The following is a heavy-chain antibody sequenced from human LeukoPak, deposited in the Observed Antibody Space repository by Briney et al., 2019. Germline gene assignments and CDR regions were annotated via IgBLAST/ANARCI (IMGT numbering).Heavy chain of an antibody. D-gene: IGHD4-17*01. V-gene: IGHV4-59*01. CDR1: GGSISSYY. Sequence: SETLSLTCTVSGGSISSYYWSWIRQPPGRGLEYIGYIYYSGSTNYSPSLKSRVTISVDTSKNQFSLKLTSVTAADTAVYYCARDRGYGDPFDSWGQGTLVTVSS. J-gene: IGHJ4*02. CDR3: ARDRGYGDPFDS. CDR2: IYYSGST.